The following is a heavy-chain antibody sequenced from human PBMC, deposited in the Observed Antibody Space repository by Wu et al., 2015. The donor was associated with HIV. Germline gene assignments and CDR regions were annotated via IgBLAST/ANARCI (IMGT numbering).Heavy chain of an antibody. CDR1: GYTFTGYY. D-gene: IGHD2-8*01. CDR3: ASGSFGGYCTNGVCYGESPFDY. J-gene: IGHJ4*02. CDR2: INPNSGGT. Sequence: QVQLVQSGAEVKKPGASVKVSCKASGYTFTGYYMHWVRQAPGQGLEWMGWINPNSGGTNYAQKFQGRVTMTRDTSISTAYMELSRLRSDDTAVYYCASGSFGGYCTNGVCYGESPFDYWGQGTLVTVSS. V-gene: IGHV1-2*02.